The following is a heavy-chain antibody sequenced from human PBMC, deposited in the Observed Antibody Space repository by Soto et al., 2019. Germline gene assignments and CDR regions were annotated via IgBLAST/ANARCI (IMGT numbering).Heavy chain of an antibody. CDR1: GYTFTSYG. CDR3: AREGVQLWLRNWFDP. Sequence: QVQLVQSGAEVKKPGASVKVSCKASGYTFTSYGISWVRQAPGQGLEWMGWISAYNGNTNYAQKLQGRVTMTTDTSXXTAYMELSSLRSNDTAVYDCAREGVQLWLRNWFDPWGQGTLVTVSS. D-gene: IGHD5-18*01. CDR2: ISAYNGNT. J-gene: IGHJ5*02. V-gene: IGHV1-18*01.